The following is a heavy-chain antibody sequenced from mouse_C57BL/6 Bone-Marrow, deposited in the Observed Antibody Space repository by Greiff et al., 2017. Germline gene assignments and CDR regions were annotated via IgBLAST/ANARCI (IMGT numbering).Heavy chain of an antibody. J-gene: IGHJ2*01. CDR1: GYTFTSFW. V-gene: IGHV1-69*01. CDR2: IDPSDSYT. D-gene: IGHD2-1*01. Sequence: QVQLQQPGAELVMPGASVKLSCKASGYTFTSFWMHWVKQRPGQGLEWIGEIDPSDSYTNYNQKFKGKSTLTVDKSSSTAYMQLSSLTSEDSAVYYCARDGNYRVYFDYWGQGTTLPV. CDR3: ARDGNYRVYFDY.